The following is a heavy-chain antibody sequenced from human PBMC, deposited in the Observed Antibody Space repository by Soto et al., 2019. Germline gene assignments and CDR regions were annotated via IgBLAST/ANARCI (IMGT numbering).Heavy chain of an antibody. CDR3: ARGRDSYGLYYFDY. CDR2: IYGGGST. Sequence: EVQLVETGGGLIQPGGSWGLSVAPSGFPFISTYRSWVRRAPGKGLGWVSVIYGGGSTYYADSVKGRFTISRDNSKNTLYLQMNSLRAEDTAVYYCARGRDSYGLYYFDYWGQGTLVTVSS. V-gene: IGHV3-53*02. D-gene: IGHD5-18*01. CDR1: GFPFISTY. J-gene: IGHJ4*02.